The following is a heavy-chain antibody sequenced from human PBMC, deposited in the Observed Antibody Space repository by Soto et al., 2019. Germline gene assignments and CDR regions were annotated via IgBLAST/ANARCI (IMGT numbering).Heavy chain of an antibody. CDR2: IHNSVNT. J-gene: IGHJ1*01. V-gene: IGHV4-61*03. CDR3: ARTDSAGRWAAWY. CDR1: GDSVGSGGYC. D-gene: IGHD2-15*01. Sequence: PSETLSLTATASGDSVGSGGYCWSRIRQSPGKGLEWIGHIHNSVNTEYNPPLRSRVSISIDTSKNHFSLNLRSVTAADTAVYYCARTDSAGRWAAWYWGEGTLVTVSS.